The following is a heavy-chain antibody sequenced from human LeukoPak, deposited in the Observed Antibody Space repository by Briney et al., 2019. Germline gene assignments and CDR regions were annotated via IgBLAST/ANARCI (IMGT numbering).Heavy chain of an antibody. CDR2: IKPDGSEK. J-gene: IGHJ4*02. Sequence: PGGSLRLSCAASGFTFSGYWMSWVRQAPGKGLEWVANIKPDGSEKYYVDSVKGRFTISRENAKNSLYLQMNSLRAEDTAVYYCARDRIQLWSHDYWGQGTLVTVSS. D-gene: IGHD5-18*01. CDR3: ARDRIQLWSHDY. CDR1: GFTFSGYW. V-gene: IGHV3-7*04.